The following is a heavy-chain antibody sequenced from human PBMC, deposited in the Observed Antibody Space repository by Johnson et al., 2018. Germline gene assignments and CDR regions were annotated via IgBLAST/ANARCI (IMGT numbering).Heavy chain of an antibody. J-gene: IGHJ3*02. Sequence: VQLVESGGGLVQPGRSLRLSCTTSGFTFGDFAVSWFRQAPGKGLEWVRFIRSKAYGGTTEYAAPVKGRFTISRDDSKNTLYLQMNSLKTEDTAVYYCTTTMEGAFDIWGQGTMVTVSS. CDR1: GFTFGDFA. CDR3: TTTMEGAFDI. V-gene: IGHV3-49*03. D-gene: IGHD3-10*01. CDR2: IRSKAYGGTT.